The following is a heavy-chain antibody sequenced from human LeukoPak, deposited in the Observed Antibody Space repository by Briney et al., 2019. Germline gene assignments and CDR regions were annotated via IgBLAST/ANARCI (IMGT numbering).Heavy chain of an antibody. V-gene: IGHV3-48*04. J-gene: IGHJ5*02. CDR3: ARHARDGYNSAYFDP. CDR2: ISSGSETI. CDR1: GFTFSGHS. Sequence: QPGGSLRLSCAASGFTFSGHSMNWVRQAPGKGLEWVSYISSGSETIYYADSVKGRFTISRDNAKNSLYLQMNSLRAEDTAVYYCARHARDGYNSAYFDPWGQGTLVTVSS. D-gene: IGHD5-24*01.